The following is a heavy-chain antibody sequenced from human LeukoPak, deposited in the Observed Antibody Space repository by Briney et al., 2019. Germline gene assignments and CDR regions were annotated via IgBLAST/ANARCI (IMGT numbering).Heavy chain of an antibody. CDR3: ATDRASKGEQWLGYLSF. D-gene: IGHD6-19*01. CDR2: ISSDGSNE. V-gene: IGHV3-30*03. Sequence: GGSLRLSCAASGFTFSIYAMNWVRQAPGKGLEWVTVISSDGSNEYYADSVKGRFTISRDNSKNTLHLQMNSLRTEDTAVYYCATDRASKGEQWLGYLSFWGQGTLVTVSS. J-gene: IGHJ4*02. CDR1: GFTFSIYA.